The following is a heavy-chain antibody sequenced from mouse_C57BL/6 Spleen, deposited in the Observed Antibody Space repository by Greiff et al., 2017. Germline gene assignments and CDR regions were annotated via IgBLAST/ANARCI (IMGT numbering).Heavy chain of an antibody. Sequence: VQLQQSGPELVKPGASVKMSCKASGYTFTDYNMHWVKQSHGKSLEWIGYINPNNGGTSYNQKFKGKATLTVNKSSSTAYMELRSLTSEDSAVYYCAREATPLPYFDYWGQGTTLTVSS. CDR1: GYTFTDYN. CDR3: AREATPLPYFDY. J-gene: IGHJ2*01. CDR2: INPNNGGT. D-gene: IGHD5-5*01. V-gene: IGHV1-22*01.